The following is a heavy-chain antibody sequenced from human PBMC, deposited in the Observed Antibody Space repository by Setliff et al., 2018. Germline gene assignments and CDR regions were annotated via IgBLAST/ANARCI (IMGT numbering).Heavy chain of an antibody. CDR1: GYTFTSYG. V-gene: IGHV1-18*01. D-gene: IGHD3-22*01. Sequence: GASVKVSCKASGYTFTSYGISWVRQAPGQGLEWVGWISVYNGDTNYAQKLQGRVTMTTDTSTSTAYMELRSLRSDDTAVYYCARDATYYYDSSGYYSIWGQGTMVTVSS. J-gene: IGHJ3*02. CDR3: ARDATYYYDSSGYYSI. CDR2: ISVYNGDT.